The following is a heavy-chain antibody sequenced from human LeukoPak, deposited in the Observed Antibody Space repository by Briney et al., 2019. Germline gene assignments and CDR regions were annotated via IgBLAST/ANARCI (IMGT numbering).Heavy chain of an antibody. CDR2: IKQDGSEK. CDR1: GFTFSSYW. V-gene: IGHV3-7*01. Sequence: GGSLRLSCAASGFTFSSYWMSWVRQAPGKGLEWVANIKQDGSEKYYVDSVKGRFTISRDNAKNSLYLQMNSLRAEDTAVYYCARDLGGYYVSALDIWGQGTMVTVSS. CDR3: ARDLGGYYVSALDI. J-gene: IGHJ3*02. D-gene: IGHD3-22*01.